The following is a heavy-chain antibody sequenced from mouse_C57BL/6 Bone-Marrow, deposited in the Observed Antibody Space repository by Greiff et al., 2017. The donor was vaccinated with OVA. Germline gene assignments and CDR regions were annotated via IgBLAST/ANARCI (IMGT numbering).Heavy chain of an antibody. CDR1: GFSFITYA. Sequence: GGGLVQPKGSLKLSCAASGFSFITYAMNRVRQAPGKGLEWAARIRSKSNNYATYYVDSVKDRFTISRDDSESMLYLQMNNLKTEDTAVYYCVRKGHYAMDYWGQGTSVTVSS. J-gene: IGHJ4*01. V-gene: IGHV10-1*01. CDR2: IRSKSNNYAT. CDR3: VRKGHYAMDY.